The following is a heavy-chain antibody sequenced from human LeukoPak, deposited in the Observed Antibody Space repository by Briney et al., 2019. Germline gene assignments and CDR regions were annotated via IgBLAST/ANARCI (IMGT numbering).Heavy chain of an antibody. CDR1: GFTFSSYA. J-gene: IGHJ4*02. V-gene: IGHV3-23*01. Sequence: SGGSLRHSCAASGFTFSSYAMSWVRQAPGKGLEWVSAISGSGGSTYYADSVKGRFTISRDNSKNTLYLQMNSLRAEDTAVYYCAKDSGGYDVLNYWGQGTLVTVSS. D-gene: IGHD5-12*01. CDR2: ISGSGGST. CDR3: AKDSGGYDVLNY.